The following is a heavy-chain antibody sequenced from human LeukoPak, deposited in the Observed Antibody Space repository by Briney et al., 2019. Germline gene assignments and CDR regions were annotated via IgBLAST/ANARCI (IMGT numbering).Heavy chain of an antibody. CDR3: ARHPGRLFDY. CDR2: IYYSGNT. Sequence: SETLSLTCTVSGGSISSSSFYWGWIRQPPGKGLEWIGSIYYSGNTYYNPSLKSRVSISVDTSKNQFSLKLSSVTAADTAVYYCARHPGRLFDYWGHGTLVTVSS. J-gene: IGHJ4*01. V-gene: IGHV4-39*01. CDR1: GGSISSSSFY.